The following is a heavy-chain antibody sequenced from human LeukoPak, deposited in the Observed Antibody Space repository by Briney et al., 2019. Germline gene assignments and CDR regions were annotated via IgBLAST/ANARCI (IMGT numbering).Heavy chain of an antibody. J-gene: IGHJ5*02. D-gene: IGHD3-9*01. CDR1: GGSFSGYY. CDR3: ARGPKGRYISPPRTNWFDP. V-gene: IGHV4-34*01. Sequence: SETLSLTCAVYGGSFSGYYWSWIRQPPGKGLEWIGEINHSGSTNYNPSLKSRVTISVDTSKNQFSLKLSSVTAADTAVYYCARGPKGRYISPPRTNWFDPWGQGTLVTVSS. CDR2: INHSGST.